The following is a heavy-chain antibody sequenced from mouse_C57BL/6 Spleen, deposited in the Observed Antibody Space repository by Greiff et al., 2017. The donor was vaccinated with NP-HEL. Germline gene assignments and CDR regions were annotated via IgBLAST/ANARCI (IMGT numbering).Heavy chain of an antibody. CDR2: IDPSDSYT. CDR3: ARTTQGYYAMDY. V-gene: IGHV1-50*01. Sequence: QVQLQQSGAELVKPGASVQLSCKASGYTFTSYWMQWVKQRPGQGLEWIGEIDPSDSYTNYNQKFKGKATLTVDTSSSTAYMQLSSLTSEDSAVYYWARTTQGYYAMDYWGQGTSVTVSS. J-gene: IGHJ4*01. CDR1: GYTFTSYW. D-gene: IGHD5-5*01.